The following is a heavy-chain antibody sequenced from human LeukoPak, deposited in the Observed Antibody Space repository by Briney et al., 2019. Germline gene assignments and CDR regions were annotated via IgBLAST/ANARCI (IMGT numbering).Heavy chain of an antibody. V-gene: IGHV4-59*08. J-gene: IGHJ4*02. CDR1: GGSISSSY. CDR3: ARRDSSGWYYFDY. CDR2: IYYSGST. D-gene: IGHD6-19*01. Sequence: SETLSLTCTVSGGSISSSYWSWIRQPPGKELGWIGYIYYSGSTNYNPSLKSRVTVSVDTSKNQFSLKLSSVTAADTAVYYCARRDSSGWYYFDYWGQGTLVTVSS.